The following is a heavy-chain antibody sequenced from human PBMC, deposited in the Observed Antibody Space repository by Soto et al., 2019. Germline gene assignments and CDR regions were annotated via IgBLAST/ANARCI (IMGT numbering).Heavy chain of an antibody. CDR2: ISSSSSYI. Sequence: PGGSLRLSCAASGFTFSNASMNWVRQAPGKGLEWVSSISSSSSYIYYADSVKGRFTISRDNAKNSLYLQMNSLKTEDTAVYYCTTSCAPYIWFGEYAFDIWGQGTMVTVSS. CDR1: GFTFSNAS. D-gene: IGHD3-10*01. J-gene: IGHJ3*02. V-gene: IGHV3-21*03. CDR3: TTSCAPYIWFGEYAFDI.